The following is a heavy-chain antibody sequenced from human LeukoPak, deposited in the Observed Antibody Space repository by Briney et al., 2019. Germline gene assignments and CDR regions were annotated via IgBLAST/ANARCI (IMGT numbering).Heavy chain of an antibody. CDR3: ARDKAPHPDYYDSSGYGTFDY. Sequence: GGSLRLSCAASGLTFSSYGMHRVRQAPGKGLEWVAVIWYDGSNKYYADSVKGRFTISRDNSKNTLYLQMNSLRAEDTAVYYCARDKAPHPDYYDSSGYGTFDYWGQGTLVTVSS. V-gene: IGHV3-33*01. J-gene: IGHJ4*02. CDR2: IWYDGSNK. CDR1: GLTFSSYG. D-gene: IGHD3-22*01.